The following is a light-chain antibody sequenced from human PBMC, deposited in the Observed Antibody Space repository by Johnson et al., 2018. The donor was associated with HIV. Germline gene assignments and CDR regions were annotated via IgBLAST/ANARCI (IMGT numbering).Light chain of an antibody. J-gene: IGLJ1*01. CDR1: SSNIGNNY. CDR2: DND. V-gene: IGLV1-51*01. Sequence: QPPSVSAAPGQRVTISCSGSSSNIGNNYVSWYQQLPGTAPKLLIYDNDKRPSGIPDRFSGSKSGTSATLGITGLQTGDEADYYCGTWDTSLSPGGVLGTGTKVSVL. CDR3: GTWDTSLSPGGV.